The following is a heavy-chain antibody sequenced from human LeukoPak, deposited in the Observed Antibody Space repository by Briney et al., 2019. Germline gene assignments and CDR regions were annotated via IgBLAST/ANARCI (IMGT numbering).Heavy chain of an antibody. CDR3: AREDRSYYGMDV. V-gene: IGHV3-21*01. J-gene: IGHJ6*02. CDR1: GFTFSSYS. CDR2: ISSSSSYI. Sequence: GGSLRLSCAASGFTFSSYSMNWVRQAPGKGLEWVSPISSSSSYIYYADSVKGRFTVSRDNAKNSLYLQMSSLRAEDTALYYCAREDRSYYGMDVWGQGTTVTVSS.